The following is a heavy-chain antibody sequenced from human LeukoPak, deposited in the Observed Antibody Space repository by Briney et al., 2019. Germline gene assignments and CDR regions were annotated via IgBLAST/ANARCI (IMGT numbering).Heavy chain of an antibody. CDR1: GGSFSGYY. V-gene: IGHV4-34*01. D-gene: IGHD6-19*01. J-gene: IGHJ1*01. CDR2: INHSGSN. CDR3: ARIAESSGWSRGRYFQH. Sequence: SETLSLTCAVYGGSFSGYYWSWIRQPPGKGLEWIGEINHSGSNNYNPSLKSRVTTSVDTSKNQFSLKLSSVTAADTAVYYCARIAESSGWSRGRYFQHWGQGTLVTVSS.